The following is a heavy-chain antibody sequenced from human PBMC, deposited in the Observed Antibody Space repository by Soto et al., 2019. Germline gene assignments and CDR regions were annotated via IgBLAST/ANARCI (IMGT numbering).Heavy chain of an antibody. J-gene: IGHJ4*02. CDR3: AKGLINGRWYAED. D-gene: IGHD6-13*01. CDR2: ISNSGTGT. CDR1: GVTFSNCV. Sequence: EVHLLESGGGLVHPGGSLRLSCGASGVTFSNCVMTWVRQAPGKGLEWVSCISNSGTGTHYADSVKGRFTISRDNSKNTVYLQMNDLRAEDTGVYYCAKGLINGRWYAEDWGQGTLVTVSS. V-gene: IGHV3-23*01.